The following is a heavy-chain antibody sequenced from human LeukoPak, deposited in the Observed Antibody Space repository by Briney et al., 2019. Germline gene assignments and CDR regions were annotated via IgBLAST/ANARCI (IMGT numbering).Heavy chain of an antibody. J-gene: IGHJ4*02. D-gene: IGHD6-6*01. Sequence: ASVKVSCKASGYTFTGYYMHWVRQAPGQGLEWMGRINPNSGGTNYAQKFQGRVTMTSDTSISTAYMELSRLRSDDTAVYYCARAIAARVGIDYWGQGTLVTVSS. CDR1: GYTFTGYY. V-gene: IGHV1-2*06. CDR3: ARAIAARVGIDY. CDR2: INPNSGGT.